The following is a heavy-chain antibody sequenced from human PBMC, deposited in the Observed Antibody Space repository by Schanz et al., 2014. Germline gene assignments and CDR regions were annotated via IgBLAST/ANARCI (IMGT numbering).Heavy chain of an antibody. CDR2: ISSSGSYI. CDR1: GFAFSAYS. Sequence: EVQLVESGGGLVKPGGSLRLSCAASGFAFSAYSMNWVRQAPGKGLEWVSSISSSGSYIYFPDSVKGRFTISRDNAKNSLDLQMNSLRAEDTAVYYCARVRAYDYGAEAHGMDVWGHGTTVTFSS. J-gene: IGHJ6*02. V-gene: IGHV3-21*01. D-gene: IGHD4-17*01. CDR3: ARVRAYDYGAEAHGMDV.